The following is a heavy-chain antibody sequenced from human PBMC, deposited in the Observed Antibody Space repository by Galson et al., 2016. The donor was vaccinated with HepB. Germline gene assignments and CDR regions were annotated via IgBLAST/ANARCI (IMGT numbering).Heavy chain of an antibody. V-gene: IGHV5-51*01. D-gene: IGHD3-22*01. Sequence: QSGAEVKKPGESLKISCKGSGSNFTNYWIGWVRQMPGKGLEWMGIIYPDFYPGDSDTRYSPSFQGQVTISADKSISTAYLQWSSLKASDTAMYYCASLQDSSGYYYGRGFDPWGQGTLVTVSS. CDR1: GSNFTNYW. J-gene: IGHJ5*02. CDR3: ASLQDSSGYYYGRGFDP. CDR2: IYPDFYPGDSDT.